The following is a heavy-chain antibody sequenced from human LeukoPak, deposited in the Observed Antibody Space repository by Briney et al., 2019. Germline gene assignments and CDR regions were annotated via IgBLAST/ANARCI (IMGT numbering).Heavy chain of an antibody. CDR3: ATSAGEDFDH. CDR2: IYSGGST. J-gene: IGHJ4*02. D-gene: IGHD3-10*01. Sequence: PGGSLRLSCAASTFTVSTNYMTWVRQAPGKGLEWVSVIYSGGSTFYADSVKGRFTISRHSSKNTMYLQMNSLRAEDTAMYYCATSAGEDFDHWGQGTLVTVSS. CDR1: TFTVSTNY. V-gene: IGHV3-53*04.